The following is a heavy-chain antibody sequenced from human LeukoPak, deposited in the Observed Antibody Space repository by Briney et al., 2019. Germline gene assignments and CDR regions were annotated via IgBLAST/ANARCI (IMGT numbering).Heavy chain of an antibody. V-gene: IGHV3-74*01. Sequence: GGSLRLSCAASGFTFSSYWMHWVRQAPGKGPVWVSRIKSDGKTNYADSVKGRFTISRDNARNTVSLQMNSLRAEDTGVYYCARAPSEIGGYYPEYFRHWGQGTLVTVSS. CDR3: ARAPSEIGGYYPEYFRH. CDR2: IKSDGKT. CDR1: GFTFSSYW. D-gene: IGHD3-22*01. J-gene: IGHJ1*01.